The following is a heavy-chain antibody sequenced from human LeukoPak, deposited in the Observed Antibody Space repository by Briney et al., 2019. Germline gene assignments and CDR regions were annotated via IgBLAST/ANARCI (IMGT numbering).Heavy chain of an antibody. CDR2: ISSSSSYI. CDR1: GFTFSSYA. CDR3: ARETLDY. Sequence: PGRSLRLSCAASGFTFSSYAMHWVRQAPGKGLEWVSSISSSSSYIYYADSVKGRFTISRDNAKNSLYLQMNSLRAEDTAVYYCARETLDYWGQGTLVTVSS. V-gene: IGHV3-21*01. J-gene: IGHJ4*02.